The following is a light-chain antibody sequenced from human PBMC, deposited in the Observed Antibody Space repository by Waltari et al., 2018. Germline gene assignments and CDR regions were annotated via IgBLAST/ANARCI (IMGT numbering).Light chain of an antibody. Sequence: IVMTQSPATLPVSPGERVTLSCRASQSVSGNLAWYQQNPGQAPRLLMYGASTRAAGVPTRFSGSGSGTEFTVTISSLQSEDFAVYYCQQYNDWPQTFGQGTKLDIK. J-gene: IGKJ2*01. CDR3: QQYNDWPQT. CDR2: GAS. CDR1: QSVSGN. V-gene: IGKV3-15*01.